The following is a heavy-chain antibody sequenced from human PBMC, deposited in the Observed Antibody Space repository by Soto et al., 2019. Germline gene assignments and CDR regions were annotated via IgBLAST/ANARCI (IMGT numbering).Heavy chain of an antibody. D-gene: IGHD3-10*01. CDR3: AAPRDEYGSGVSWFTYGMDI. Sequence: GGSLRLSCLASGFTFSDFAMTWVRHVPGRGLEWVASLDGAGGSTYYAESVRGRFSISRDNSQSTLFLQMKRLTVDDTAIYYCAAPRDEYGSGVSWFTYGMDIWGQGTTVTVSS. V-gene: IGHV3-23*01. CDR1: GFTFSDFA. CDR2: LDGAGGST. J-gene: IGHJ6*02.